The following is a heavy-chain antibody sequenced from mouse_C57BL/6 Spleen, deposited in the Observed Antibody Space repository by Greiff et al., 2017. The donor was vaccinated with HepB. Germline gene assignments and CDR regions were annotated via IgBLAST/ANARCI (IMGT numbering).Heavy chain of an antibody. CDR2: INPNNGGT. Sequence: VQLQQSGPELVKPGASVKISCKASGYTFTDYYMNWVKQSHGKSLEWIGDINPNNGGTSYNQKFKGKATLTVDKSSSTAYMELRSLTSEDSAVYYCARSQSAYYSNYGEDYAMDYWGQGTSVTVSS. J-gene: IGHJ4*01. V-gene: IGHV1-26*01. D-gene: IGHD2-5*01. CDR3: ARSQSAYYSNYGEDYAMDY. CDR1: GYTFTDYY.